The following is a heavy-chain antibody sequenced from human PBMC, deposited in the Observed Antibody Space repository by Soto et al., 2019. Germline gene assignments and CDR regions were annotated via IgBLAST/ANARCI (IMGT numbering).Heavy chain of an antibody. D-gene: IGHD2-2*01. Sequence: QLQLQESGPGLVKPSETLSLTCTVSGGSISSSSYYWGWIRQPPGKGLEWIGSIYYSGSTYYNPSLKSRVTMSVDTSKNQYTLEFSSVTAADTAVYYCETAARVGCSSTSCYWDDWGQGTMVTVSS. CDR2: IYYSGST. CDR3: ETAARVGCSSTSCYWDD. V-gene: IGHV4-39*01. J-gene: IGHJ4*02. CDR1: GGSISSSSYY.